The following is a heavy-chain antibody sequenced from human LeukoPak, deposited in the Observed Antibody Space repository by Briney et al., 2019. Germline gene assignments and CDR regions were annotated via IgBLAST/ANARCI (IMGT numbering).Heavy chain of an antibody. V-gene: IGHV4-39*01. CDR1: GGSISNNNYF. CDR3: ASGYSGAYSAWFDP. J-gene: IGHJ5*02. Sequence: SETLSLTCAVSGGSISNNNYFCDWIRQPPGKGLEWIGSLYYSSNTYYNPSLESRVTISVDMSKNQFSLRLNSVTAADTAVYYCASGYSGAYSAWFDPWGQGTLVTVSS. D-gene: IGHD1-26*01. CDR2: LYYSSNT.